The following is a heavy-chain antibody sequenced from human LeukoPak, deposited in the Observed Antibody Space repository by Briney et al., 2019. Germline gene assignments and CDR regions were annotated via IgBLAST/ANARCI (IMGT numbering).Heavy chain of an antibody. CDR1: GFTFSSYA. Sequence: GGSLRLFCAASGFTFSSYAMSWVRQAPGKGLEWVSAISGSGGSTYYADSVKGRFTISRDNSKNTLYLQMNSLRAEDTAVYYCASWFGEFNFDYWGQGTLVTVSS. D-gene: IGHD3-10*01. CDR2: ISGSGGST. V-gene: IGHV3-23*01. J-gene: IGHJ4*02. CDR3: ASWFGEFNFDY.